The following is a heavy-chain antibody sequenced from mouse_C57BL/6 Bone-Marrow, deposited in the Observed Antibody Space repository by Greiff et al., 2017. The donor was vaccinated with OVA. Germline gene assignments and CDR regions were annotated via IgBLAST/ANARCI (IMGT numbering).Heavy chain of an antibody. CDR1: GYTFTSYD. Sequence: VKLMESGPELVKPGASVKLSCKASGYTFTSYDINWVKQRPGQGLEWIGWIYPRDGSTKYNEKFKGKATLTVDTSSSTAYMELHSLTSEDSAVYFCARGGITTVVASDYWGQGTTLTVSS. CDR2: IYPRDGST. D-gene: IGHD1-1*01. CDR3: ARGGITTVVASDY. J-gene: IGHJ2*01. V-gene: IGHV1-85*01.